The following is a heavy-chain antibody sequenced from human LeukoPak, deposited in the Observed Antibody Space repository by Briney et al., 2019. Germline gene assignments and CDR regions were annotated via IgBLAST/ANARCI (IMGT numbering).Heavy chain of an antibody. CDR2: IIPIFGTA. Sequence: SVKVSCEASGGTFSSYAISWVRQAPGQGLEWMGGIIPIFGTANYAQKFQGRVTITTDESTSTAYMELSSLRSEDTAVYYCAAALFSWDIVVVVAATRRWNWFDPWGQGTLVTVSS. D-gene: IGHD2-15*01. V-gene: IGHV1-69*05. CDR3: AAALFSWDIVVVVAATRRWNWFDP. CDR1: GGTFSSYA. J-gene: IGHJ5*02.